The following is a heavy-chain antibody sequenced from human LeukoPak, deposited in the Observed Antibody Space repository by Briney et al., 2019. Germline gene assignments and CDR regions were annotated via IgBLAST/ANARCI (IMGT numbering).Heavy chain of an antibody. CDR1: GFTFSSYR. CDR2: IKQDGSEK. J-gene: IGHJ3*02. D-gene: IGHD3-22*01. V-gene: IGHV3-7*01. Sequence: GGSLRLSCAASGFTFSSYRMSWVRQAPGKGLEWVANIKQDGSEKYYVDSVKGRFTISRDNAKNSLYLQMNSLRAEDTAVYYCAREMGYYYDSSGYRDAFDIWGQGTMVTVSS. CDR3: AREMGYYYDSSGYRDAFDI.